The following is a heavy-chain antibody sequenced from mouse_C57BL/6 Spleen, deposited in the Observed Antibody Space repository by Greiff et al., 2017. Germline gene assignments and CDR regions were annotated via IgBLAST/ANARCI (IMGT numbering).Heavy chain of an antibody. J-gene: IGHJ2*01. CDR1: GYTFTSYW. D-gene: IGHD1-1*01. V-gene: IGHV1-50*01. CDR2: IDPSDSYT. CDR3: ARGDYGSSDY. Sequence: VQLQQPGAELVKPGASVKLSCKASGYTFTSYWMQWVKQRPGQGLEWIGEIDPSDSYTNYNQKFKGKATLTVDTSSSTAYMQLSSLTSEDSAVYYCARGDYGSSDYWGQGTTLTVSS.